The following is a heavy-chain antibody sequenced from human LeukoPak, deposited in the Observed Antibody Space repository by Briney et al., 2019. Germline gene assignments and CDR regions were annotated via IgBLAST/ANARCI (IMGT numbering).Heavy chain of an antibody. D-gene: IGHD1-1*01. V-gene: IGHV3-7*01. CDR1: GFTFGDYA. CDR2: IKQDGSEK. CDR3: ARDNWNYFDY. Sequence: GGSLRLSCTASGFTFGDYATSWFRQAPGKGLEWVANIKQDGSEKYYVDSVKGRFTISRDNAKNSLYLQMNSLRAEDTAVYYCARDNWNYFDYWGQGTLVTVSS. J-gene: IGHJ4*02.